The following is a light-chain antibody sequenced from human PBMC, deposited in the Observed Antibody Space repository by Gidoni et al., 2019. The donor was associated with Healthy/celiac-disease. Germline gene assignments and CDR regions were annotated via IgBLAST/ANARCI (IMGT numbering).Light chain of an antibody. Sequence: QSALTQPASVSGSPGQSITISCTGTSGDVGAYKYVSWYQQLPGKAPKLMIYEVSNRPSGVSNRFSGSKSGNTASLTISGLQAEDEADYYCSSYTSSFSVVFGGGTKLTVL. CDR1: SGDVGAYKY. CDR2: EVS. V-gene: IGLV2-14*01. J-gene: IGLJ2*01. CDR3: SSYTSSFSVV.